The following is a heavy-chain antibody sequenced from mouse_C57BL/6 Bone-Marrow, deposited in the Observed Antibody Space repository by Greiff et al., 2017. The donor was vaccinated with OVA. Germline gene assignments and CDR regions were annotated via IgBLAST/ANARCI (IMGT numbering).Heavy chain of an antibody. CDR3: TKEGIYYSNVDY. J-gene: IGHJ2*01. CDR1: GYTFTSYW. CDR2: IYPGNSDT. V-gene: IGHV1-5*01. Sequence: EVQLQQSGTVLARPGASVKMSCTASGYTFTSYWMHWVKQRPGQGLEWIGAIYPGNSDTSYNQKFKGKAKLTAVTAASTAYLELSSLTNDNSAVYYCTKEGIYYSNVDYWGQGTTLTVSS. D-gene: IGHD2-5*01.